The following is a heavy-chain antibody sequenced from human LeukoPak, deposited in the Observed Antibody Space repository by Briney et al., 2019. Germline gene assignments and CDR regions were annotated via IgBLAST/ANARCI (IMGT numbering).Heavy chain of an antibody. J-gene: IGHJ4*02. CDR3: ARHGEWLAVPYDY. D-gene: IGHD6-19*01. V-gene: IGHV4-4*02. Sequence: PSETLSLTCAVSGGSISSSNWWSWVRQPPGKGLEWIGEIYHSGSTNYNPSLKSRVTISVDKSKNQFSLKLSSVTAADTAVYYCARHGEWLAVPYDYWGQGTLVTVSS. CDR1: GGSISSSNW. CDR2: IYHSGST.